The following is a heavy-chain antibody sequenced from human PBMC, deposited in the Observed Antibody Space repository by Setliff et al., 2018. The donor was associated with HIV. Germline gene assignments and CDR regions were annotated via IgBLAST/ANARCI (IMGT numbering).Heavy chain of an antibody. J-gene: IGHJ4*02. D-gene: IGHD3-10*01. V-gene: IGHV1-18*01. Sequence: GASVKVSCKASGYTFTSYGISWVRQAPGQGLEWMGWISPATDKTNHAQKLQGRLTMTTDTSTSTAYMDLRSLRSDDTAVYYCARRGNYYASAFDYWGQGTLVTVSS. CDR1: GYTFTSYG. CDR2: ISPATDKT. CDR3: ARRGNYYASAFDY.